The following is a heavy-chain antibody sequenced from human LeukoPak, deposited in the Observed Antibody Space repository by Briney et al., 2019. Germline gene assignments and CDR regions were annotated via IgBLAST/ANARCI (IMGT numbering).Heavy chain of an antibody. J-gene: IGHJ6*02. CDR1: GGSISSYY. CDR3: ARVITMVRGVITSRYRDYYGMDV. V-gene: IGHV4-59*01. Sequence: KPSETLSLTCTVSGGSISSYYWSWIRRPPGKGLEWIGYIYYSGSTNYNPSLKSRVTISVDTSKNQFSLKLSSVTAADTAVYYCARVITMVRGVITSRYRDYYGMDVWGQGTTVTVSS. D-gene: IGHD3-10*01. CDR2: IYYSGST.